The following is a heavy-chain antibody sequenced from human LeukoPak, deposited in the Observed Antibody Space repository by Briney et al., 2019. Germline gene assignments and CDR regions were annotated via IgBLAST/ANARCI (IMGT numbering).Heavy chain of an antibody. Sequence: AETLSLTCTVSGGSISSYYWSWIRQPPGKGLEWIGYIYYSGSTNYNPSLKSRVTISVDTSKNQFSLKLSSVTAADTAVYYCARESVRLGELSYDYWGQGTLVTVSS. J-gene: IGHJ4*02. CDR3: ARESVRLGELSYDY. CDR1: GGSISSYY. V-gene: IGHV4-59*12. D-gene: IGHD3-16*02. CDR2: IYYSGST.